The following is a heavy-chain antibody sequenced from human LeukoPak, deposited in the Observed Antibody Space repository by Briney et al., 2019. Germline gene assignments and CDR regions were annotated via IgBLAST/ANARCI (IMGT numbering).Heavy chain of an antibody. CDR1: GGSISSSNW. Sequence: SETLSLTCAVSGGSISSSNWWSWVRQPPGKGLEWIGEIYHSGSTNYNPSLKSRVTISVDKSQNQFSLKLSSVTAADTAVYYCTASLLGYGMDVWGQGTTVTVSS. D-gene: IGHD3-16*01. CDR3: TASLLGYGMDV. J-gene: IGHJ6*02. CDR2: IYHSGST. V-gene: IGHV4-4*02.